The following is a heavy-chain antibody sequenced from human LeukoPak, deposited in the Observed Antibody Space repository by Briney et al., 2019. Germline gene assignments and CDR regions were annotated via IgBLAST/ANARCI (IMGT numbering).Heavy chain of an antibody. CDR3: ARARGYGYYYYYMDV. V-gene: IGHV4-34*01. D-gene: IGHD5-12*01. J-gene: IGHJ6*03. CDR1: GGSFSGYY. Sequence: SETLSLTCAVYGGSFSGYYWSWIRQPPGKALEWIGEINHSGSTNYNPSLKSRVTISVDTSKNQFSLKLSSVTAADTAVYYCARARGYGYYYYYMDVWGKGTTVTVSS. CDR2: INHSGST.